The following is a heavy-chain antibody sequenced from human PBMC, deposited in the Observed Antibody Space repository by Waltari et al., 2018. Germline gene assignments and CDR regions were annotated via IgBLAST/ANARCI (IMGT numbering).Heavy chain of an antibody. Sequence: EVQLVESGGGLVQPGGSLRLSCAASGFPFSSNDMHWVRQAKGKGLECVSASSSTGDTYYSASVRGRFTISRENAQRSVYLQMISLRAGDTALYYCATISSVAIHWGQGTTVTGAS. CDR3: ATISSVAIH. D-gene: IGHD2-15*01. V-gene: IGHV3-13*01. CDR2: SSSTGDT. CDR1: GFPFSSND. J-gene: IGHJ6*02.